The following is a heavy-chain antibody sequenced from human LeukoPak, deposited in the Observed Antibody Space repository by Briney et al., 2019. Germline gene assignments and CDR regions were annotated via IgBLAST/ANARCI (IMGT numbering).Heavy chain of an antibody. V-gene: IGHV3-23*01. Sequence: TGGSLRLSCAASGFTFSSYAMSWVRQAPGKGLEWVSAISGSGGSTYYADSVKGRFTISRDNSKNTLYLQMNSLRAEDTAVYYCAKARYYGDYPFDYWGQGTLVTVSS. D-gene: IGHD4-17*01. J-gene: IGHJ4*02. CDR1: GFTFSSYA. CDR3: AKARYYGDYPFDY. CDR2: ISGSGGST.